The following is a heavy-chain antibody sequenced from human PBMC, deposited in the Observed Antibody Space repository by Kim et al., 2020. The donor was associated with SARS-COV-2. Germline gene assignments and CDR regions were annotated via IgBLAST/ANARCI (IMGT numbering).Heavy chain of an antibody. J-gene: IGHJ4*02. CDR2: DA. Sequence: DASYSPPFQGKVTGSADKSNSTAYLQWSSLKASDTAMYYCARSTASSFDYWGQGTLVTVSS. V-gene: IGHV5-51*01. D-gene: IGHD4-17*01. CDR3: ARSTASSFDY.